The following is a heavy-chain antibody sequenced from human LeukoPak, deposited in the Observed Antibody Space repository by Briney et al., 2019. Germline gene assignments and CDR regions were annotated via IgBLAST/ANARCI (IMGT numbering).Heavy chain of an antibody. D-gene: IGHD6-13*01. J-gene: IGHJ1*01. CDR3: VRGEYSSSWHSEYFHY. CDR2: IWNDGSNK. V-gene: IGHV3-33*01. CDR1: GLICSNYG. Sequence: PGWSLRFSCAPAGLICSNYGMHRVRQAPGKGLEWEAIIWNDGSNKYYADSVKGRFTISTDNAKNTLYLQMNSLRVEDTAMYYCVRGEYSSSWHSEYFHYWGQGTLVTVSS.